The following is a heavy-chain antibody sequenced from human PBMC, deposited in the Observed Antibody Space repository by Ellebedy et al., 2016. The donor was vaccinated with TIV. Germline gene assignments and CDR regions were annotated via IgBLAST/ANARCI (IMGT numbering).Heavy chain of an antibody. CDR1: GSSLTSYW. J-gene: IGHJ6*03. CDR3: ARSGKGITIFGVVTNYYYYMDV. V-gene: IGHV5-51*01. CDR2: IYPGDSDT. D-gene: IGHD3-3*01. Sequence: GESLKISXQGSGSSLTSYWIGWVRQMPGKGLEWMGIIYPGDSDTRYSPSFQGQVTISADKSISTAYLQWSSLKASDTAMYYCARSGKGITIFGVVTNYYYYMDVWGKGTTVTVSS.